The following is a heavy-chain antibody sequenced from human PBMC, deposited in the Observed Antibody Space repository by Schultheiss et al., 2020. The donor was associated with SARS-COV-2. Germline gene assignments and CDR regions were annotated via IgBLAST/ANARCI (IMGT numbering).Heavy chain of an antibody. CDR2: INPNSGGT. CDR3: ARAAFKRIAAAPEFDNYYYYGMDV. J-gene: IGHJ6*02. V-gene: IGHV1-2*02. CDR1: GYTFTGYY. Sequence: ASVKVSCKASGYTFTGYYMHWVRQAPGQGLEWMGWINPNSGGTNYAQKFQGRVTMTRDTSISTAYMELSSLRSEDTAVYYCARAAFKRIAAAPEFDNYYYYGMDVWGQGTTVTVSS. D-gene: IGHD6-13*01.